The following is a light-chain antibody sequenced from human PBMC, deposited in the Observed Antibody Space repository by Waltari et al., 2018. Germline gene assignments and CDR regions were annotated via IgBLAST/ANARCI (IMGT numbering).Light chain of an antibody. CDR2: AAS. Sequence: DIQMTQSPSSLSASVGDRATITCLASQSISSYLNWYQQKPGKAPKLLIYAASSLQSGVPSRFSGSGSGTDFTLTISSLQPEDFATYYCQQSYSTPFTFGPGTKVDIK. J-gene: IGKJ3*01. CDR3: QQSYSTPFT. V-gene: IGKV1-39*01. CDR1: QSISSY.